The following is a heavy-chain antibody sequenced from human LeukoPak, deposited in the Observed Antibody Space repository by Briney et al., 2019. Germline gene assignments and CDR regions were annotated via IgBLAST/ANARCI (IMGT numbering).Heavy chain of an antibody. V-gene: IGHV3-74*01. D-gene: IGHD3-16*01. CDR1: GFTLSTYW. J-gene: IGHJ4*02. CDR3: ARGYTFGTLDY. CDR2: INSDGN. Sequence: GGSLRLSCAASGFTLSTYWIHWVRQPPRKGLVRVSRINSDGNSFADSVKGRFTISRDNAKNTVYLQMNSLRAEDTAVYFCARGYTFGTLDYWGQGALVTVSS.